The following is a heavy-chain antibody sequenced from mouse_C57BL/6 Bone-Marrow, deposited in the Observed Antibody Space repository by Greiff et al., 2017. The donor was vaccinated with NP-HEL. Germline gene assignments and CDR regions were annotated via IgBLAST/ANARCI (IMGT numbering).Heavy chain of an antibody. CDR1: GYAFSSSW. D-gene: IGHD6-1*01. CDR3: AKPPASWDWYFDV. Sequence: QVQLQQSGPELVKPGASVKISCKASGYAFSSSWMNWVKQRPGKGLEWIGRIYPGDGDTNYNGKFKGKATLTADKSSSTAYMQLSSLTSEDSAVYFCAKPPASWDWYFDVWGTGTTVTVSS. V-gene: IGHV1-82*01. CDR2: IYPGDGDT. J-gene: IGHJ1*03.